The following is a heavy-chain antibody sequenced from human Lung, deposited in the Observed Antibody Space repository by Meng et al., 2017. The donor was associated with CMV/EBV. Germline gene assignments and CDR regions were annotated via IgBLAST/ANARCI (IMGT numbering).Heavy chain of an antibody. D-gene: IGHD6-19*01. Sequence: QVRLQESDQGWGKYSEPLSLTCMALGDSRNNYYWIWTRQSAGKGLEWIGRISTSGSIHYNPSLTSRVTLSVDTSKNQISLQLSSVTAADTAVYYCARAVADTANFDYWAQGTLVTVSS. J-gene: IGHJ4*02. V-gene: IGHV4-4*07. CDR3: ARAVADTANFDY. CDR1: GDSRNNYY. CDR2: ISTSGSI.